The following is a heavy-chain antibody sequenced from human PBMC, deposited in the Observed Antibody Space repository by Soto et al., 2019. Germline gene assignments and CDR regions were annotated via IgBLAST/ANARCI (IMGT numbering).Heavy chain of an antibody. Sequence: LSLARAFSGDPISIGDYYWSWLSNRPGAGLEYIGYLSYSGSTNYNPSLKSRVTISVDTSKNQFSLKLSSVTAADTAVYYCARTRGCSSTSCDFDYWGKG. D-gene: IGHD2-2*01. CDR2: LSYSGST. CDR1: GDPISIGDYY. CDR3: ARTRGCSSTSCDFDY. J-gene: IGHJ4*02. V-gene: IGHV4-31*11.